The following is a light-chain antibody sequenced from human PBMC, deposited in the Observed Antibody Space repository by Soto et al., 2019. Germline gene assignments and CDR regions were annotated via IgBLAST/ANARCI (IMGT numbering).Light chain of an antibody. J-gene: IGLJ2*01. CDR3: QTWGTGSHVV. CDR1: SGHSSYD. V-gene: IGLV4-69*02. Sequence: QLVLTQSPSASASLGASVKLTCTLSSGHSSYDIVWHQQQPEKGPRYLMKVNSDGSHNKGDGIPDRFSGSSSGAERYLTISSLESEDEADYYCQTWGTGSHVVFGGGTKLTVL. CDR2: VNSDGSH.